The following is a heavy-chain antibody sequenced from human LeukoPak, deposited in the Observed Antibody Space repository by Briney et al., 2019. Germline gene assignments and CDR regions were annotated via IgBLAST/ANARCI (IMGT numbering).Heavy chain of an antibody. CDR3: ARDLRGIAAAVPNYGMDV. Sequence: GGSLRLSCAASGFTVSSNYMSWVRQAPGKGLEWVSVIYSGGSTYYADSVKGRFTISRDNSKNTLYLQMNSLRAEDTAVYYCARDLRGIAAAVPNYGMDVWGQGTTVTVSS. J-gene: IGHJ6*02. CDR1: GFTVSSNY. D-gene: IGHD6-13*01. CDR2: IYSGGST. V-gene: IGHV3-53*01.